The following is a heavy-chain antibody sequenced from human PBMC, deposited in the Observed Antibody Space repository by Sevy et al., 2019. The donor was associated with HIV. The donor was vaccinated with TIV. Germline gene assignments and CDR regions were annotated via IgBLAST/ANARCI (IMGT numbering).Heavy chain of an antibody. V-gene: IGHV3-23*01. Sequence: GGSLRLSCAASGFTFSKYSMSWVRQPPGKGLEWVSTLSFGCGEINYADSVKGRFTISRDNSKSSVYLQMNNLRPEDTAECYCARGGCTKPHDYWGQGTLVTVSS. J-gene: IGHJ4*02. CDR3: ARGGCTKPHDY. D-gene: IGHD2-8*01. CDR2: LSFGCGEI. CDR1: GFTFSKYS.